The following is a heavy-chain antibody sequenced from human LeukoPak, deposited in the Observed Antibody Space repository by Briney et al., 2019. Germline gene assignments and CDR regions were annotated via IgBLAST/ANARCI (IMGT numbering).Heavy chain of an antibody. D-gene: IGHD6-19*01. J-gene: IGHJ4*02. CDR1: GFTFSDHF. CDR2: SRNKTKSYTP. CDR3: VRVGSVAGSDYLDY. Sequence: GGSLSLSCAISGFTFSDHFLDWVRQAPGKGLEWVGSSRNKTKSYTPEYAASVTSRFTISRDDSKNSLYLQMESLKTEDTAVYYCVRVGSVAGSDYLDYWGQGTLVTVSS. V-gene: IGHV3-72*01.